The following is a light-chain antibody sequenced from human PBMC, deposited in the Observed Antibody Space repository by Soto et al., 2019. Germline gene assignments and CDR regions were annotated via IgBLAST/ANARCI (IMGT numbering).Light chain of an antibody. Sequence: SYELTQPPSVSVSPGQTASITCSGDKFGEKFACWYHQKPGQSPVLVIYQDTKRPSGIPERFSGSNSGNTATLTISGTQALDEGDYYCQTWDSSTGVVFGGGTQLPVL. V-gene: IGLV3-1*01. CDR1: KFGEKF. CDR2: QDT. J-gene: IGLJ2*01. CDR3: QTWDSSTGVV.